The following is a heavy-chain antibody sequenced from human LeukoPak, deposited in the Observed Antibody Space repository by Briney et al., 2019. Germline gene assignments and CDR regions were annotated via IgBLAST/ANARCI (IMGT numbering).Heavy chain of an antibody. V-gene: IGHV3-21*04. D-gene: IGHD2-2*01. CDR3: AKSGPGIVVVPAAMVFDY. CDR2: IDSSGDYI. Sequence: GGSLRLSCAASGFTFSTYGMNWVRQAPGKGLEWVSSIDSSGDYIYYADSVKGRFTISRDNAKNSLYLQMNSLRAEDTAVYYCAKSGPGIVVVPAAMVFDYWGQGTLVTVSS. CDR1: GFTFSTYG. J-gene: IGHJ4*02.